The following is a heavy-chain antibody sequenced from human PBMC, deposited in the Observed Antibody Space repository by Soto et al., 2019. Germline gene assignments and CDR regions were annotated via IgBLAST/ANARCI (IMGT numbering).Heavy chain of an antibody. Sequence: QVQLVQSGAEVKKPGASVKVSCKVSGNTFTSYGITWVRQAPGQGLEWMGWISTYNGNTNYAQKLQGRVTMTTDTSTSTAYMELTSLRSDDSAVYFCARERGGDRWMDGWGQGTTVTVSS. J-gene: IGHJ6*02. CDR3: ARERGGDRWMDG. CDR1: GNTFTSYG. D-gene: IGHD2-21*02. CDR2: ISTYNGNT. V-gene: IGHV1-18*01.